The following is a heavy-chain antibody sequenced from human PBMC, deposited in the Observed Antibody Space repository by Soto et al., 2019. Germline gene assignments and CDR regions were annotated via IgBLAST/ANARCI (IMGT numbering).Heavy chain of an antibody. V-gene: IGHV1-18*01. CDR3: ARVKTIGYHNWFDS. Sequence: QVQLVQSGAEVKKPGASVKVSCKASGYTFTSYGINWVPQAPGQGLEWVGWISAYNGNTNYAQQFQVRVTMTTNTSTCTAYMGLRSLRSDDTALYYCARVKTIGYHNWFDSWVQGTLVTVSS. CDR2: ISAYNGNT. D-gene: IGHD3-22*01. J-gene: IGHJ5*01. CDR1: GYTFTSYG.